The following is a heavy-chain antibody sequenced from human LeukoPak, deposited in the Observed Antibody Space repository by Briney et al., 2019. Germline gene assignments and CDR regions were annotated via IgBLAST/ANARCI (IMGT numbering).Heavy chain of an antibody. CDR1: GFTFSSYA. CDR3: EYLNLGYCSGGSCYFDY. J-gene: IGHJ4*02. Sequence: GGSLRLSCAASGFTFSSYAMSWVRQAPGKGLEWVSAISGSGGSTYYADSVKGRFTISRDNSKNTLYLQMNSLRAEDTAVYYCEYLNLGYCSGGSCYFDYWGQGTLVTVSS. CDR2: ISGSGGST. D-gene: IGHD2-15*01. V-gene: IGHV3-23*01.